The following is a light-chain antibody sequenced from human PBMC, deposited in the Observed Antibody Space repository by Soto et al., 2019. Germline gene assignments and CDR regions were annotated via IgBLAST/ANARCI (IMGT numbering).Light chain of an antibody. V-gene: IGLV2-14*03. J-gene: IGLJ1*01. CDR1: SSDVGAYNY. CDR2: DVS. CDR3: SSYRSSETLV. Sequence: QSVLTQPASVSGSPGQSITLSCTGTSSDVGAYNYVSWYQQHPGKAPKLMIYDVSNRPSGVSNRFSGSKSGNTASLIISGLQGEDEADYYCSSYRSSETLVFGTGTQLTVL.